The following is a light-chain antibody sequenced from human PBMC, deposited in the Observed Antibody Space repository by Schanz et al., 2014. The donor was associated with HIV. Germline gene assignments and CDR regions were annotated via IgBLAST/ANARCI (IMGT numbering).Light chain of an antibody. J-gene: IGKJ5*01. CDR2: AAS. CDR3: QQSYSTPIT. Sequence: IQMTQSPSSLSASVGDTVTITCRASQNIGNDLPWYHQGPGKAPKLLIYAASSLQSGVPSRFSGSGSGTDFTLTISSLQPEDFATYYCQQSYSTPITFGQGTRLEIK. V-gene: IGKV1-39*01. CDR1: QNIGND.